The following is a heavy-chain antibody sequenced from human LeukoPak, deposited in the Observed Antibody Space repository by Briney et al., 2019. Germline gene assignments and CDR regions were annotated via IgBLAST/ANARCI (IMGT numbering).Heavy chain of an antibody. Sequence: SETLSLTCTVSGGSISSSYWNWIRQPPGRGLEWIGRIYTSGSTNYNPSLKSRVTMSVDTSKNQFSLKLSSVTAADTAVYYCAREVGGYDFWSGYGSYFDYWGQGTLVTVSS. J-gene: IGHJ4*02. CDR3: AREVGGYDFWSGYGSYFDY. CDR2: IYTSGST. V-gene: IGHV4-4*07. D-gene: IGHD3-3*01. CDR1: GGSISSSY.